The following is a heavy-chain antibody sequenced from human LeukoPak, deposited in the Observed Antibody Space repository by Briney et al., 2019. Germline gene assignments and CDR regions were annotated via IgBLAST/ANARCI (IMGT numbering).Heavy chain of an antibody. CDR3: ASHSSGYYTYFDY. CDR1: GFTFSSYA. D-gene: IGHD3-22*01. V-gene: IGHV3-23*01. Sequence: GGSLRLSCAASGFTFSSYAMSWVRQAPGKGLEWVSGISGSGGGTYYADSVKGRFTISRDNSKNTLFLQMNSLRADDTAAYYCASHSSGYYTYFDYWGQGTLVTVSS. J-gene: IGHJ4*02. CDR2: ISGSGGGT.